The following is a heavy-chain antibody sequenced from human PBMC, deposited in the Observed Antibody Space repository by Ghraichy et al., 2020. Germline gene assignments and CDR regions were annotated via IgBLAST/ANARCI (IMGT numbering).Heavy chain of an antibody. CDR2: INHSGST. J-gene: IGHJ4*02. CDR3: TRGLALPSY. V-gene: IGHV4-34*01. CDR1: GGSFSGNY. Sequence: SETLSLTCAMYGGSFSGNYWSWIRQPPGKGLEWIGEINHSGSTTYNPSLKSRVTISVDTSKSQFFLKLNSVTAADTAVYYCTRGLALPSYWGQGTLVTVSS.